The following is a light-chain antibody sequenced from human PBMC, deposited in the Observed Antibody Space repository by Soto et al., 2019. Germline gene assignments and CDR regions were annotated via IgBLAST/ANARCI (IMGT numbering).Light chain of an antibody. CDR1: PGINNY. J-gene: IGKJ3*01. Sequence: DIQMTQSPSSLFASVGDRVTITCRATPGINNYLAWYQQRPGKAPKLLIYEASTLQSGFPSRFSDSGSGTHFTLTISRLQPEDVATYYCQTYNSAPFTFGPGTKVNI. V-gene: IGKV1-27*01. CDR2: EAS. CDR3: QTYNSAPFT.